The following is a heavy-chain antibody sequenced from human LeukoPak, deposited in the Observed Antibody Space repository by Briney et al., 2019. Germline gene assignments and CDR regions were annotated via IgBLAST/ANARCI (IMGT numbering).Heavy chain of an antibody. D-gene: IGHD3-3*01. J-gene: IGHJ4*02. Sequence: ASVKVSCKASGGTFSSYAISWVRQAPGQGLEWMGGIIPIFGTANYAQKFQGRVTITADESTSTAYMELSSLRSGDTAVHYCARGPSVNYDFWSGYNYYFDYWGQGTLVTVSS. V-gene: IGHV1-69*13. CDR3: ARGPSVNYDFWSGYNYYFDY. CDR1: GGTFSSYA. CDR2: IIPIFGTA.